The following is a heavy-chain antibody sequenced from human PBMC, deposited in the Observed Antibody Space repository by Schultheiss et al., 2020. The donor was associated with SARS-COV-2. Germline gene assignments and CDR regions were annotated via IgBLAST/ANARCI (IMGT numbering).Heavy chain of an antibody. CDR1: GYTFTSYG. D-gene: IGHD1-26*01. Sequence: ASVKVSCKASGYTFTSYGISWVRQAPGQGLEWMGWISAYNGNTNYAQKLQGRVTMTTDTSTSTVYMELSSLRSEDTAVYYCAREGGSSSLLYWGQGTLVTVSS. J-gene: IGHJ4*02. CDR3: AREGGSSSLLY. V-gene: IGHV1-18*01. CDR2: ISAYNGNT.